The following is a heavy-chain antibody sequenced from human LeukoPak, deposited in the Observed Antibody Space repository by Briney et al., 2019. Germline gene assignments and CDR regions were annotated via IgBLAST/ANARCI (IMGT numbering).Heavy chain of an antibody. CDR3: ARFSSIAAAFDY. D-gene: IGHD6-13*01. V-gene: IGHV4-4*07. CDR2: IYTSGST. Sequence: PSETLSLTCTVSGGPISIYYWSWIRQPAGKGLEWIGRIYTSGSTNYNPSLKSRVTMSVDTSKNQFSLKLSSVTAADTAVYYCARFSSIAAAFDYWGQGTLVTVSS. CDR1: GGPISIYY. J-gene: IGHJ4*02.